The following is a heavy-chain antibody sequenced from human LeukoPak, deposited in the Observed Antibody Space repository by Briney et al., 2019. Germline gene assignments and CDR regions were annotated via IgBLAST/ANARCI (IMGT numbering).Heavy chain of an antibody. V-gene: IGHV1-18*04. CDR3: ATTSSGWYEFDY. J-gene: IGHJ4*02. D-gene: IGHD6-19*01. CDR1: GYTFTGYY. CDR2: ISAYNGNT. Sequence: ASVTVSCKASGYTFTGYYMHWVRQAPGQGLEWMGWISAYNGNTNYAQKLQGRVTMTTDTSTSTAYMELRSLRSDDTAVYYCATTSSGWYEFDYWGQGTLVTVSS.